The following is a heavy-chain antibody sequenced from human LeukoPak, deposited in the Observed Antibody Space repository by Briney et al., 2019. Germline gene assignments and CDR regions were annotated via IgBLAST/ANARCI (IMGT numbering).Heavy chain of an antibody. V-gene: IGHV4-59*12. D-gene: IGHD5-18*01. J-gene: IGHJ4*02. CDR1: GGSIRSYY. Sequence: SSETLSLTCTVSGGSIRSYYWSWIRQPPGKGLEWIGYISDSGRTNYNPSLKSRVTISVDRSKNQLSLKLSSVTAADTAVYYCAREEGAQLSLWGQGTLVTVSS. CDR2: ISDSGRT. CDR3: AREEGAQLSL.